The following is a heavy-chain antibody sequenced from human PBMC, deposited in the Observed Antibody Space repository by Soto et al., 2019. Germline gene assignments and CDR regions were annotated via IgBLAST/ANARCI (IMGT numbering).Heavy chain of an antibody. Sequence: QVQPQESGPGLVKPSETLSLTCSVSGDSVSRADSYWSWIRQPPGKGLEWIGYIFSSVSTEYNPSLRGRVIISVDTSKNQVSLKLRTVTAADTAVYFCARGMDNNKVGWWGQGTLVTVSA. CDR2: IFSSVST. CDR3: ARGMDNNKVGW. CDR1: GDSVSRADSY. D-gene: IGHD1-1*01. V-gene: IGHV4-61*08. J-gene: IGHJ4*02.